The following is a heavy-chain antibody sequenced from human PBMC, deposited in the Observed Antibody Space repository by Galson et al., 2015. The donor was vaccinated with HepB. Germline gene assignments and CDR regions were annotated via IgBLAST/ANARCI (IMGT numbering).Heavy chain of an antibody. V-gene: IGHV6-1*01. CDR3: AREDKLLWFGESGDAFDI. CDR2: TYYRSKWYN. Sequence: CAISGDSVSSNSAAWNWIRQSPSRGLEWLGRTYYRSKWYNDYAVSVKSRITINPDTSKNQFSLQLNSVTPEDTAVYYCAREDKLLWFGESGDAFDIWGQGTMVTVSS. J-gene: IGHJ3*02. CDR1: GDSVSSNSAA. D-gene: IGHD3-10*01.